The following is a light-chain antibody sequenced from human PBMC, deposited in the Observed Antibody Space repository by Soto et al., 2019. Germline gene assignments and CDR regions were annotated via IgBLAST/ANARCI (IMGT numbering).Light chain of an antibody. V-gene: IGLV4-69*01. CDR3: QTWGTGIVV. Sequence: QLVLTQSPSASASLGASVKLTCTLSSGHSNYAIAWHQQQPEKGPRYLMKLNSDGSHTKGDGIPDRFSGSTSGAERYLTISSLQSEDDTDYYCQTWGTGIVVFDGGTKLTVL. CDR2: LNSDGSH. J-gene: IGLJ2*01. CDR1: SGHSNYA.